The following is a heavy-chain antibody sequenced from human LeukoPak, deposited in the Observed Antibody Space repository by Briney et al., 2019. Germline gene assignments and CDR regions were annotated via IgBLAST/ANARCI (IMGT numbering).Heavy chain of an antibody. D-gene: IGHD4-23*01. Sequence: PSETLSLTCSVSGYSINSGYYWGWIRQPPGKGLEWIGSIYRRGSPYYKPSLKSRVTISVDTSKNQFSLKLSSVTAADTAVYFCARSVTSWNAFDYWGQGTLVTVSS. J-gene: IGHJ4*02. CDR3: ARSVTSWNAFDY. CDR2: IYRRGSP. CDR1: GYSINSGYY. V-gene: IGHV4-38-2*02.